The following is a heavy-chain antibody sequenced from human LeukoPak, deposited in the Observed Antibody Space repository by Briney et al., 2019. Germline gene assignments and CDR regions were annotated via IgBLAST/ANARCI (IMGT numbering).Heavy chain of an antibody. V-gene: IGHV4-30-2*01. CDR3: ARAVAAAGVDP. CDR2: IYHSGST. Sequence: SETLSLTCAVSGGSISSGGYSWSWIRQPPGKGLEWIGYIYHSGSTYYNPSLKSRVTISVDGSKNQFSLKLSSVTAADTAVYYCARAVAAAGVDPWGQGTLVTVSS. J-gene: IGHJ5*02. CDR1: GGSISSGGYS. D-gene: IGHD6-13*01.